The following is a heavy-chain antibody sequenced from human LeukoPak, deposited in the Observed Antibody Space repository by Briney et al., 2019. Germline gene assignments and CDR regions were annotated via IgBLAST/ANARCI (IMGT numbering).Heavy chain of an antibody. CDR2: IIPIFGTA. D-gene: IGHD3-22*01. V-gene: IGHV1-69*05. CDR1: GGTFSSYA. Sequence: SVKVSCKAFGGTFSSYAISWVRQAPGQGLEWMGRIIPIFGTANYAQKFQGRVTITTDESTSTAYMELSSLRSEDTAVYYCARDTGADYYDSSGYHMGAFDIWGQGTMVTVSS. J-gene: IGHJ3*02. CDR3: ARDTGADYYDSSGYHMGAFDI.